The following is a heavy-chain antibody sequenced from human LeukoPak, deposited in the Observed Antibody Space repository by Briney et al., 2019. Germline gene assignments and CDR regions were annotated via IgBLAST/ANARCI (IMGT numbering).Heavy chain of an antibody. D-gene: IGHD2-2*01. Sequence: SETLSLTCTVSGGSISSSNWWSWVRQPPGKGLEWIGEIYHSGSTNYNPSLKSRVTISVDKSKNQFSLKLSSVTAADTAVYYCARDIFITSCCGWFDPWGQGTLVTVSS. V-gene: IGHV4-4*02. J-gene: IGHJ5*02. CDR3: ARDIFITSCCGWFDP. CDR2: IYHSGST. CDR1: GGSISSSNW.